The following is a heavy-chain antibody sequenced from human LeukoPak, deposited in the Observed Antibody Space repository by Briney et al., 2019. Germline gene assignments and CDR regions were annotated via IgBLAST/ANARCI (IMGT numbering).Heavy chain of an antibody. D-gene: IGHD6-13*01. V-gene: IGHV4-61*05. J-gene: IGHJ6*02. CDR1: GGSISSSSYY. CDR3: ARLIAAAGTEDYGMDV. CDR2: IYYSGST. Sequence: NPSETLSLTCTVSGGSISSSSYYWSWIRQPPGKGLEWIGYIYYSGSTNYNPSLKSRVTISVDTSKNQFSLKLSSVTAADTAVYYCARLIAAAGTEDYGMDVWGQGTTVTVSS.